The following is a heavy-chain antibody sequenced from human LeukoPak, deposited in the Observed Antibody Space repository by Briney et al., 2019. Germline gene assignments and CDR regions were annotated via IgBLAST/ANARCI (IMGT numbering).Heavy chain of an antibody. CDR3: ARGLILTGHYYFDY. Sequence: SETLSLTCTVSGGSISSYYWTWIRQPAGKGLECIGQIYTSGSTNYNPSLKSRVSMSVDTSKNQFSLKLSSVTAADTAVYYCARGLILTGHYYFDYWGQGTLVTVSS. J-gene: IGHJ4*02. CDR1: GGSISSYY. D-gene: IGHD3-9*01. CDR2: IYTSGST. V-gene: IGHV4-4*07.